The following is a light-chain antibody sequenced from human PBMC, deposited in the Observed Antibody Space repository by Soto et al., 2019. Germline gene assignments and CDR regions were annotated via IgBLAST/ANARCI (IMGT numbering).Light chain of an antibody. Sequence: QSALTQPASVSGSPGQSITISCTGTSSDVGGYNYVSWYQQHPGKAPKLMIYDVSNRPSGVSNRFSGSKSGNTASLTISGLQAEDEADYYCSSYTSSSPLFGGGT. CDR3: SSYTSSSPL. V-gene: IGLV2-14*01. J-gene: IGLJ2*01. CDR1: SSDVGGYNY. CDR2: DVS.